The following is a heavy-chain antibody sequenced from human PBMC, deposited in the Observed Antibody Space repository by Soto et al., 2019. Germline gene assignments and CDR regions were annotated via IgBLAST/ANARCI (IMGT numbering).Heavy chain of an antibody. D-gene: IGHD2-15*01. CDR3: VRTSLVVAAATREDY. V-gene: IGHV3-74*01. CDR2: INSDGSST. CDR1: GFTVSSKY. J-gene: IGHJ4*02. Sequence: GGSLRLSCAASGFTVSSKYMSWVRQAPGKGLVWVSRINSDGSSTSYADSVKGRFTISRDNAKNTLYLQMNSLRAEDTAVYYCVRTSLVVAAATREDYWGQGTLVTVSS.